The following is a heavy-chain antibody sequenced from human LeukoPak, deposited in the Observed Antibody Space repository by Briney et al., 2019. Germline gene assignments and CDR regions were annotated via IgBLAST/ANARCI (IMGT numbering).Heavy chain of an antibody. D-gene: IGHD2-15*01. CDR2: IYTSGST. J-gene: IGHJ4*02. Sequence: PSQTLSLTCTVSRGSISSGSYYWSWIRQPAGKGLEWIGRIYTSGSTNYNPSLKSRVTISVDTSKNQFSLKLSSVTAADTAVYYCARGTLSVAATRKETYYFDYWGQGTLVTVSS. CDR1: RGSISSGSYY. CDR3: ARGTLSVAATRKETYYFDY. V-gene: IGHV4-61*02.